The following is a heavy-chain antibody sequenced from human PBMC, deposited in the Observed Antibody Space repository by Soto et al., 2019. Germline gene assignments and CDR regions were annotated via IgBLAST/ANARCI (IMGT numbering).Heavy chain of an antibody. J-gene: IGHJ6*02. CDR3: ARDGTSVADYYYYGMDV. D-gene: IGHD6-19*01. CDR2: VYSSGST. V-gene: IGHV4-4*07. CDR1: GGSMTSYY. Sequence: TLSLTCTVSGGSMTSYYWTWIRQPAGKGLEWIGRVYSSGSTNYNPSLKSRVTISVDTSKNQFSLKLSSVTAADTAVYYCARDGTSVADYYYYGMDVWGQGTTVTAP.